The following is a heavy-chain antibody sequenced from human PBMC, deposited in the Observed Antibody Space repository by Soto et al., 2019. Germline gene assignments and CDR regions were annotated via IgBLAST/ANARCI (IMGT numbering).Heavy chain of an antibody. CDR3: ASLLHGSGSYTVHYYGMDV. Sequence: SETLSFTCTVSGGSISSSGHYWGWIRQTPRKGLEWIGNIFYSGGTNYNPSLKSRVTISVDTSKNQFSLKLSSVTAADTAVYYCASLLHGSGSYTVHYYGMDVWGQGTTVTVSS. V-gene: IGHV4-39*07. J-gene: IGHJ6*02. CDR1: GGSISSSGHY. D-gene: IGHD3-10*01. CDR2: IFYSGGT.